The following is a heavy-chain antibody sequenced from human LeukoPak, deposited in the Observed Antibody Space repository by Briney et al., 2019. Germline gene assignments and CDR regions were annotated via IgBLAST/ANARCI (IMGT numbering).Heavy chain of an antibody. J-gene: IGHJ4*02. CDR1: GGSFSGYY. D-gene: IGHD3-22*01. CDR2: INHSGST. Sequence: PSETLSLTCAVYGGSFSGYYWSWIRQPPGKGLEWIGEINHSGSTNYNPSLKSRVTISVDTSKNQFSLKLRSVTAADTAVYYCARRAGDYSHPYDYWGQGILVTVSS. CDR3: ARRAGDYSHPYDY. V-gene: IGHV4-34*01.